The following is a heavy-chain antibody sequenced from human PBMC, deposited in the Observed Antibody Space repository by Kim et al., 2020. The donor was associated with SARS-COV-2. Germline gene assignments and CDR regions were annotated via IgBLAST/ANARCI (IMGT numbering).Heavy chain of an antibody. CDR1: GGSFSGYY. CDR3: ARGTLSSSWFYYYYGMDV. Sequence: SETLSLTCAVYGGSFSGYYWSWIRQPPGKGLEWIGEINHSGSTKYNPSLKSRVTISVDTSKNQFSLKLSSVTAADTAVYYCARGTLSSSWFYYYYGMDVWGQGTTVTVSS. J-gene: IGHJ6*02. V-gene: IGHV4-34*01. D-gene: IGHD6-13*01. CDR2: INHSGST.